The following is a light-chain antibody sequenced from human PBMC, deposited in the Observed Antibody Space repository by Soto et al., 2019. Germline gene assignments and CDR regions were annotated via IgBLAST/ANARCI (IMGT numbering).Light chain of an antibody. CDR2: GAS. CDR1: QRTTDN. Sequence: EIVLTQSPATLSVSPGERVTLSCRASQRTTDNLAWYQQKPGQAPRLLIHGASTRATGIPARFSGSGSGTEFILTISSLQSEDFAVYYCQQCSDWPLTFGGGTKVEIK. CDR3: QQCSDWPLT. J-gene: IGKJ4*01. V-gene: IGKV3-15*01.